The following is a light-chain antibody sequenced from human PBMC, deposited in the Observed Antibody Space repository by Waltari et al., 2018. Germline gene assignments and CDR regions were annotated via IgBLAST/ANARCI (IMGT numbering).Light chain of an antibody. CDR2: EGS. CDR1: SSDVGSYNL. V-gene: IGLV2-23*01. Sequence: QSALTQPASVSGSPGPSITIPCTGTSSDVGSYNLVSWYQQHPGKAPKLMIYEGSKRPSVVSNRFSGSKSGNTASLTISGLQAEDEADYYCCSYAGSSWVFGGGTKLTVL. J-gene: IGLJ3*02. CDR3: CSYAGSSWV.